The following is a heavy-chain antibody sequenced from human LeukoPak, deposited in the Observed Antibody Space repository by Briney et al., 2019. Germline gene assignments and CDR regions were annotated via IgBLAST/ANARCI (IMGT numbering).Heavy chain of an antibody. Sequence: SETLSLTCTVSGGSISSGSYYWSWIRQPAGKGLEWIGRIYTSGSTNYNPSLKSRVTISVDTSKNQFSLKLSSVTAADTAVYYCARGGYCSSTSCYTPGYYMDVWGKGTTVTVSS. D-gene: IGHD2-2*02. J-gene: IGHJ6*03. CDR3: ARGGYCSSTSCYTPGYYMDV. CDR1: GGSISSGSYY. V-gene: IGHV4-61*02. CDR2: IYTSGST.